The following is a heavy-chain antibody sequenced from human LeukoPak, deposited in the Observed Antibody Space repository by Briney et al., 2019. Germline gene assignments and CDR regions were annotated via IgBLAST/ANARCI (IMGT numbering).Heavy chain of an antibody. CDR2: IYYSGST. J-gene: IGHJ4*02. V-gene: IGHV4-59*01. CDR3: ARESVVPAATGFDY. D-gene: IGHD2-2*01. Sequence: SETLSLTCTVSGGSISSYYWSWIRQPPGKGLEWIGYIYYSGSTNYNPSLKSRVTVSVDTSKNQFSLKLSSVTAADTAVYYCARESVVPAATGFDYWGQGTLVTVSS. CDR1: GGSISSYY.